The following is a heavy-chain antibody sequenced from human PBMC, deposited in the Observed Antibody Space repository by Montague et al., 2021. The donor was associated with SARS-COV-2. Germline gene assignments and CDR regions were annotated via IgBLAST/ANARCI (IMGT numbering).Heavy chain of an antibody. Sequence: SETLSLTCTVSSGSISTYHWSWTRQPPGKGLEWMGYVYYSGSTNYNPSLKSRVTISVDTSKNQFSLKLRSVTAADTAVYYCASGADDYYYAMDVWGQGTTVTVSS. V-gene: IGHV4-59*01. CDR3: ASGADDYYYAMDV. CDR1: SGSISTYH. J-gene: IGHJ6*02. D-gene: IGHD3-10*01. CDR2: VYYSGST.